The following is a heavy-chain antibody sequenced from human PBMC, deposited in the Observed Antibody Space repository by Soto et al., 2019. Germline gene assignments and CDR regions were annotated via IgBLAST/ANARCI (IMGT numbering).Heavy chain of an antibody. J-gene: IGHJ6*02. V-gene: IGHV1-46*01. CDR3: ARSSKVQLMDV. CDR1: GYTFTSYY. D-gene: IGHD5-18*01. CDR2: INPSGGST. Sequence: GTSVKVSCKASGYTFTSYYMHWVRQAPGQGLEWMGIINPSGGSTSYAQKFQGRVTMTRDTSTSTVYMELSSLRSEDTAVYYCARSSKVQLMDVWGQGTTVTVSS.